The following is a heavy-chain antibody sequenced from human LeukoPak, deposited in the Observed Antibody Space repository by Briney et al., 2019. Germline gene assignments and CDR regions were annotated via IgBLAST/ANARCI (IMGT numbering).Heavy chain of an antibody. D-gene: IGHD3-10*01. V-gene: IGHV3-64D*06. CDR1: GLRFSSYA. CDR3: ARVERGGSGGFQH. CDR2: ISTNGGST. Sequence: GGSLRLSCSASGLRFSSYAMHWVRQAPGKGLEYVSAISTNGGSTYYADSVKGRFTISRDNSKNTLYLQMSSLRAEDTAVYYCARVERGGSGGFQHWGQGTLVTVSS. J-gene: IGHJ1*01.